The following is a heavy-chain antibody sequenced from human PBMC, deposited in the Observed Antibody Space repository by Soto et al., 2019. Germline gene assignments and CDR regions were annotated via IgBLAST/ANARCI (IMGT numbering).Heavy chain of an antibody. V-gene: IGHV5-51*01. CDR2: IYPGDSDT. CDR3: ARQNFIAAASRDAFDI. Sequence: PGESLKISCKGSGYSFTSYWIGWVRQMPGKGLEWMGIIYPGDSDTRYSPSFQGQVTISADKSISTAYLQWSSLKASDTAMYYCARQNFIAAASRDAFDIWGQGTMVTVSS. D-gene: IGHD6-13*01. J-gene: IGHJ3*02. CDR1: GYSFTSYW.